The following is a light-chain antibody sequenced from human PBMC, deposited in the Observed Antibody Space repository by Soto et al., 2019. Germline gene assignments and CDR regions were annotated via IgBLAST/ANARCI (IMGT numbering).Light chain of an antibody. J-gene: IGKJ3*01. CDR2: GVS. CDR1: QSISSN. CDR3: QQYNNWPRT. V-gene: IGKV3D-15*01. Sequence: EIVMTQSPATLSVSPGERATLSCRASQSISSNLAWYQQKPGQAPSLLLYGVSTRATGIPTRFCGSGSGTEFTLTISSRQSEDFAIYYCQQYNNWPRTFGPGTKVDFK.